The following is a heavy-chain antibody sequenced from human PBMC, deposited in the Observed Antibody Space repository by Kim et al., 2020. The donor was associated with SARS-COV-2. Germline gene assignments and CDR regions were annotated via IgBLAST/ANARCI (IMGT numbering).Heavy chain of an antibody. Sequence: YYNPSLKSRVTISVDTSKNQFSLKLSSVTAADTAVYYCARCGGSAFVLDYWGQGTLVTVSS. J-gene: IGHJ4*02. CDR3: ARCGGSAFVLDY. V-gene: IGHV4-31*02. D-gene: IGHD2-15*01.